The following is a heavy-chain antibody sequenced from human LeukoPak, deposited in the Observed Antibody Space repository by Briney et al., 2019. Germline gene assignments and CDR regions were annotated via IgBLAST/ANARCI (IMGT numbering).Heavy chain of an antibody. D-gene: IGHD3-22*01. V-gene: IGHV4-59*01. CDR3: ARSGYYYDSSGYSNFDY. CDR2: IYYSGST. Sequence: PSETLSLTCTVSGGSISNYYWSWIRQPPGKGLEWIGYIYYSGSTNYNPSLKSRVTISVDTSKNQFSLKLSSVTAADTAVYYCARSGYYYDSSGYSNFDYWGQGTLVTVSS. CDR1: GGSISNYY. J-gene: IGHJ4*02.